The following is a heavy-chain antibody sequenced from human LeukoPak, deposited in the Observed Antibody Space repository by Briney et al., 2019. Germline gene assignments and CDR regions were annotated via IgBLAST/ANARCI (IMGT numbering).Heavy chain of an antibody. CDR3: ARGVWEIRFDH. D-gene: IGHD1-26*01. CDR2: INQSGGT. Sequence: GSLRLSCAASGFTVSSNYISWVRQAPGKGLEWIGEINQSGGTNYNPSLKSRVTISVDTSNNQFSLKLSSVTDADTAVYYCARGVWEIRFDHWGQGTLVGVSS. CDR1: GFTVSSNY. V-gene: IGHV4-34*01. J-gene: IGHJ4*02.